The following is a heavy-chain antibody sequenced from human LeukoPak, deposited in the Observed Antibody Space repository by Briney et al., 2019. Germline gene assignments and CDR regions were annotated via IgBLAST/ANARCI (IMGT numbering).Heavy chain of an antibody. CDR3: ADSSGPDDAFDI. CDR2: ISAYNGNT. J-gene: IGHJ3*02. CDR1: GYTFTSYG. V-gene: IGHV1-18*01. Sequence: ASVKVSCKASGYTFTSYGISWVRQAPGQGLEWMGWISAYNGNTNYAQKLQGRVTMTTDTSTSTAYMELRSLRSEDTAMYYCADSSGPDDAFDIWGQGTMVTVSS. D-gene: IGHD3-22*01.